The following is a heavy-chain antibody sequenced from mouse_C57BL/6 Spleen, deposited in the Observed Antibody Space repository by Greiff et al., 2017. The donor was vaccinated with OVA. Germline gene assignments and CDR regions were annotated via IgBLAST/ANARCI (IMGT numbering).Heavy chain of an antibody. V-gene: IGHV3-6*01. D-gene: IGHD2-3*01. CDR1: GYSITSGYY. J-gene: IGHJ3*01. Sequence: ESGPGLVKPSQSLSLTCSVTGYSITSGYYWNWIRQFPGNKLEWMGYISYDGSNNYNPSLKNRISITRDTSKNQFFLKLNSVTTEDTATYYCAREDDGYFAYWGQGTLVTVSA. CDR3: AREDDGYFAY. CDR2: ISYDGSN.